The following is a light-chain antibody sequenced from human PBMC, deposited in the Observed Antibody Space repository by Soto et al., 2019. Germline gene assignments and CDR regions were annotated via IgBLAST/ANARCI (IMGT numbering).Light chain of an antibody. J-gene: IGLJ2*01. Sequence: QSALTQPASVSGSPGQSITISCTGTSSDVGGYIHVSWYQQHPGKAPKLMIYEVSNRPSGVSNRFSGSKSGNTASLSISGLQAEDEAEYYCRSYTSTTVVFGGGTKLTVL. CDR2: EVS. V-gene: IGLV2-14*01. CDR1: SSDVGGYIH. CDR3: RSYTSTTVV.